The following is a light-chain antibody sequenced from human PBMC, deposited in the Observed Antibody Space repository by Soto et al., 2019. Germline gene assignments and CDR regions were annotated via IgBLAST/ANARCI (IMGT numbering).Light chain of an antibody. CDR1: SSDVGGYDS. CDR2: EVS. Sequence: LTQPASVSGSPGQSITISCTGTSSDVGGYDSVSWYQQHPGKAPKLMIYEVSNRPSGVSYRFSGSRSDNTAALTISGLQAEDEADYYCSSYSISNTLVFGTGTKV. V-gene: IGLV2-14*01. J-gene: IGLJ1*01. CDR3: SSYSISNTLV.